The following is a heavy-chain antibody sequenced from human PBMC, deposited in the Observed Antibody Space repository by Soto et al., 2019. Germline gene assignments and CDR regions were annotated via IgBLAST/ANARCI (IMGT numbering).Heavy chain of an antibody. CDR1: GFTFSSYS. CDR2: ISSSSSTI. CDR3: ARDALIIQLWSKTFDY. J-gene: IGHJ4*02. V-gene: IGHV3-48*02. Sequence: GSLRLSCAASGFTFSSYSMNWVRQAPGKGLEWVSYISSSSSTIYYADSVKGRFTISRDNAKNSLYLQMNSLRDEDTAVYYCARDALIIQLWSKTFDYWGQGTLVTVSS. D-gene: IGHD5-18*01.